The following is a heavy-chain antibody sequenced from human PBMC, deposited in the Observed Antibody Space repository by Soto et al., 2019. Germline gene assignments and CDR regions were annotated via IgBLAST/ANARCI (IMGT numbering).Heavy chain of an antibody. CDR2: ISAYNGNT. J-gene: IGHJ6*02. D-gene: IGHD3-10*01. V-gene: IGHV1-18*01. CDR3: ASNYLYYYGSGNTNYYGMDV. CDR1: CFTFSSYG. Sequence: ASVKVSCKASCFTFSSYGISWVRQAPGQRLEWMGWISAYNGNTNYAQKLQGRVTMTTDTSTSTAYMELRSLRSDDTAVYYCASNYLYYYGSGNTNYYGMDVWGQGTTVTVSS.